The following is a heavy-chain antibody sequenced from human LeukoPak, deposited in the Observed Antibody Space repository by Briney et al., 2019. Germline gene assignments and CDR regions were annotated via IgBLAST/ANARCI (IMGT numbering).Heavy chain of an antibody. CDR1: GGSFNGFY. V-gene: IGHV4-34*01. CDR2: VDHVRRT. J-gene: IGHJ3*02. CDR3: ARGRYGDHFDPVPVDM. D-gene: IGHD4-17*01. Sequence: PSETLSLTCAVYGGSFNGFYWTWIRQPPGKSLEWLGEVDHVRRTNYRPSLKSRLSISVDTSKHQFSLKLDSVTAADTALYHCARGRYGDHFDPVPVDMWGQGTLVTVSS.